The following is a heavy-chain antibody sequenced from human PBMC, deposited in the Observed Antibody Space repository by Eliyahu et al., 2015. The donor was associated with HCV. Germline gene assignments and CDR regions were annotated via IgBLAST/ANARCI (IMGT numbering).Heavy chain of an antibody. Sequence: QVQLVQSGAEVKRPGASVKVSCKASGYTFTGYYVHWVRQAPGQGLEWMGWGNPNSGGTKYAQNFQGRVTMTRDTSTRSAYMELSRLRSDDTAVYYCATDVVLQGGRRWYFNLWGRGTLVTVSS. CDR3: ATDVVLQGGRRWYFNL. CDR2: GNPNSGGT. V-gene: IGHV1-2*02. D-gene: IGHD2-21*01. J-gene: IGHJ2*01. CDR1: GYTFTGYY.